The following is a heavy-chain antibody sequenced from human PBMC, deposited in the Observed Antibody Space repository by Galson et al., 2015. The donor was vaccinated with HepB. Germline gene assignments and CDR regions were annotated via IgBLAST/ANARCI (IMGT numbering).Heavy chain of an antibody. CDR1: GGSISSGGYY. V-gene: IGHV4-31*03. J-gene: IGHJ4*02. CDR2: IYYSGST. Sequence: TLSLTCTVSGGSISSGGYYWSWIRQHPGKGLEWIGYIYYSGSTYYNPSLKSRVTISVDTSKNQFSLKLSSVTAADTAVYYCARDRWGYSNHYYFDYWGQGTLVTVSS. D-gene: IGHD4-11*01. CDR3: ARDRWGYSNHYYFDY.